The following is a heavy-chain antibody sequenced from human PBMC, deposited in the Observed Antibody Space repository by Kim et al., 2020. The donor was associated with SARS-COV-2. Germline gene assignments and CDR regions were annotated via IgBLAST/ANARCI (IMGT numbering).Heavy chain of an antibody. CDR2: IKSKTDGGTT. D-gene: IGHD3-10*01. Sequence: GGSLRLSCAASGFTFSNAWMSWVRQAPGKGLEWVGRIKSKTDGGTTDYAAPVKGRFTISRDDSKNTLYLQMNSLKTEDTAVYYCTTKALLWSKSVGMDVWGQVTTVTVSS. V-gene: IGHV3-15*01. J-gene: IGHJ6*02. CDR3: TTKALLWSKSVGMDV. CDR1: GFTFSNAW.